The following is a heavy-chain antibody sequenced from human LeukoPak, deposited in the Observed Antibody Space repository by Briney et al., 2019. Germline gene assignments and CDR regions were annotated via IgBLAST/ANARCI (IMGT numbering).Heavy chain of an antibody. CDR3: ARTPYYDFWSGYSFDY. D-gene: IGHD3-3*01. CDR1: GFTFSSYA. V-gene: IGHV3-48*03. Sequence: GGSLRLSCAASGFTFSSYAMSWVRQAPGKGLEWVSYISISGSTIYYADSVKGRFTISRDNAKNSLYVQMNSLRAEDTAVYYCARTPYYDFWSGYSFDYWGQGTLVTVSS. CDR2: ISISGSTI. J-gene: IGHJ4*02.